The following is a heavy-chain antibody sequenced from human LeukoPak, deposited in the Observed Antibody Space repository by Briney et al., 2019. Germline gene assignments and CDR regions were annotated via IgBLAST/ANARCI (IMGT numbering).Heavy chain of an antibody. CDR2: INPSGGST. CDR3: ARVGPDYYGSGSLDY. CDR1: GYTFTSYG. J-gene: IGHJ4*02. V-gene: IGHV1-46*01. Sequence: ASVKVSCKASGYTFTSYGISWVRQAPGQGLEWMGRINPSGGSTSYAQKLQGRVIMTRDRSTSTVYMELSSLRSEDTAVYYCARVGPDYYGSGSLDYWGQGTLVTVSS. D-gene: IGHD3-10*01.